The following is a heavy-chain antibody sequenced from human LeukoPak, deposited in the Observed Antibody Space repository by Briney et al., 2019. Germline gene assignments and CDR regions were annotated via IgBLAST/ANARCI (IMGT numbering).Heavy chain of an antibody. J-gene: IGHJ3*02. V-gene: IGHV3-48*03. D-gene: IGHD2-15*01. CDR1: GFTFSSYE. CDR2: ISSSGSTI. Sequence: GGSLRLSCAASGFTFSSYEMNWVRQAPGKGLEWVSYISSSGSTIYYADSVKGRFTISRDNAKNSLYLQMHSLRAEATAVYYCVRWYDAFDIWGQGTMVTVSS. CDR3: VRWYDAFDI.